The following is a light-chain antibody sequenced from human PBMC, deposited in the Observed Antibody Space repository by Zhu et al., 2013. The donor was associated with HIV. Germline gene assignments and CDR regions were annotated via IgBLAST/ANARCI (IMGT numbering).Light chain of an antibody. J-gene: IGLJ3*02. CDR2: ENN. V-gene: IGLV1-51*01. CDR3: GTWDNSLNTVV. CDR1: SSNIGSNT. Sequence: QSVLTQPPSVSGAPGQRVTISCTGSSSNIGSNTVNWYQQLPGTAPKLLIYENNKRPSGIPGRFSGSKSGTSATLGITGLQTGDEADYYCGTWDNSLNTVVFGGGTKVTVL.